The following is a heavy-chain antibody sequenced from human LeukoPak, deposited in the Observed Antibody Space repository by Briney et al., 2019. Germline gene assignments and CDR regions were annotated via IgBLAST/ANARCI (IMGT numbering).Heavy chain of an antibody. V-gene: IGHV4-59*01. CDR3: ARGSSGWYALLGAFDI. CDR2: IYYSGST. Sequence: SETLSLTCTVSGGSISSYYWSRIRQPPGKGLEWIGYIYYSGSTNYNPSLKSRVTISVDTSKNQFSLKLSSVTAADTAVYYCARGSSGWYALLGAFDIWGQGTMVTVSS. D-gene: IGHD6-19*01. CDR1: GGSISSYY. J-gene: IGHJ3*02.